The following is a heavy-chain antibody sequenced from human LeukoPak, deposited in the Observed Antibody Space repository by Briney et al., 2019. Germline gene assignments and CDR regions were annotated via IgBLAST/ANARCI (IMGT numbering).Heavy chain of an antibody. CDR1: GYTLTELS. D-gene: IGHD5-12*01. CDR2: FDPEDGET. CDR3: ARDRGYSGYDPFLYPDVFDI. Sequence: ASVKVSFKVSGYTLTELSMHWVRQAPGKGLEWMGGFDPEDGETIYAQKYQGRVTITADKSTNTVYMELSSLGSEDTAVYYCARDRGYSGYDPFLYPDVFDIWGQGTMVTVS. V-gene: IGHV1-24*01. J-gene: IGHJ3*02.